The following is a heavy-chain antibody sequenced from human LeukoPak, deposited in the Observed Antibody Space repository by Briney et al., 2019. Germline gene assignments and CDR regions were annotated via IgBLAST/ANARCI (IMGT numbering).Heavy chain of an antibody. V-gene: IGHV3-7*01. Sequence: PGGSLRLSCVASGFTSSDYWMTWVRQAPGKGLEWVANIKQDGSDKKYVDSVKGRFTISRDNAKNSLYLQMDSLRDEDTAVYYCARGGGDYWGQGTLVTVTS. CDR3: ARGGGDY. D-gene: IGHD1-26*01. J-gene: IGHJ4*02. CDR2: IKQDGSDK. CDR1: GFTSSDYW.